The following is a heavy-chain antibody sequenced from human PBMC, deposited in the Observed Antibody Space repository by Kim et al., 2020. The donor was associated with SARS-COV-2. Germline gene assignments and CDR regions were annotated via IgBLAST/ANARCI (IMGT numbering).Heavy chain of an antibody. V-gene: IGHV3-23*01. CDR3: TRGSTTSVHFYYGMDV. Sequence: ESLKGRFTISRDNSKHPLDLQMNSLSPEDTAIYYCTRGSTTSVHFYYGMDVWGQGTTVTVSS. J-gene: IGHJ6*02. D-gene: IGHD4-17*01.